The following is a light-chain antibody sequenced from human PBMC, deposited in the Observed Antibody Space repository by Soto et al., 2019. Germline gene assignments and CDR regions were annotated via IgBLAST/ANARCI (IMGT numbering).Light chain of an antibody. CDR3: SSYAGSNVLYV. CDR2: EVN. J-gene: IGLJ1*01. CDR1: SGDVGGYNY. V-gene: IGLV2-8*01. Sequence: QSVLTQPPSASGSPGQSVTISCTGTSGDVGGYNYVSWYQQYPGKAPKVMIYEVNKRPSGVPDRFSGSKSGNTASLTVSGLQADDEADYYCSSYAGSNVLYVFGTGTKVTVL.